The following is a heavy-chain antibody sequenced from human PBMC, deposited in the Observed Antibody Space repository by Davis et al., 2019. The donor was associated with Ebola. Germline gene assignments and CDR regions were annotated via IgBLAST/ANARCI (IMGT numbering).Heavy chain of an antibody. D-gene: IGHD2-15*01. CDR1: GFTFSSYS. CDR3: ARSRVVVVAARLDY. Sequence: PGGSLRLSCVASGFTFSSYSMNWVRQAPGKGLEWVAYISSSSNHIYYADSVKGRFTISRDNDKNSIYLQMHSLRDEDTAVYFCARSRVVVVAARLDYWGQGTLVTVSS. J-gene: IGHJ4*02. CDR2: ISSSSNHI. V-gene: IGHV3-48*02.